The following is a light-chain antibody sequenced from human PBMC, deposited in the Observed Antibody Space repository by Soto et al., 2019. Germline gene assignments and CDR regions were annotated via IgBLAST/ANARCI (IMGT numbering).Light chain of an antibody. J-gene: IGKJ5*01. V-gene: IGKV1-39*01. CDR1: QSISGY. CDR3: QQSYSTPFT. CDR2: AAS. Sequence: DIQMTQSPSSLSASVGDRVTITCRASQSISGYLNWYQQKPGKAPNLLIYAASSLQSGVPSRFSGSGSGTDFTLTINSLHPEDFATYYCQQSYSTPFTFGQGTRLEIK.